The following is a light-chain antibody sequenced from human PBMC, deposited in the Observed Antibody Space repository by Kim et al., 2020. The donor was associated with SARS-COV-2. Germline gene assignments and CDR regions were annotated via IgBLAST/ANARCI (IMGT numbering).Light chain of an antibody. CDR1: QTVASSH. J-gene: IGKJ1*01. Sequence: TLSLSPGETATLSCRASQTVASSHLAWYQHSPGQAPRLLVYSTSTRATGIPERFSGGGSGTDFTLTITRVEPEDFVDYYCQHMSTFGQGTKVDIK. CDR2: STS. V-gene: IGKV3-20*01. CDR3: QHMST.